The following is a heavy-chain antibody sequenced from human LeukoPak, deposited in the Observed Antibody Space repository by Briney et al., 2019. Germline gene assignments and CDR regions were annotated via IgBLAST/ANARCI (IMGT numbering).Heavy chain of an antibody. D-gene: IGHD2-21*02. CDR3: ARDVLVTSSPDAFDI. CDR1: GVSIASRGFS. Sequence: SQTLSLTCTVSGVSIASRGFSWTRIRQPPGKGLGWIGCISYSGDTYSKPSLKTRLTISVDASKNQFSLKLTSVTAADTAVYYCARDVLVTSSPDAFDIWGQGTMVTVSS. V-gene: IGHV4-31*03. CDR2: ISYSGDT. J-gene: IGHJ3*02.